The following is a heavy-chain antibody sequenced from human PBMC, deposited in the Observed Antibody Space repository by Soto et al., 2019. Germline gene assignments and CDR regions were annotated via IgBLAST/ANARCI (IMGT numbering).Heavy chain of an antibody. D-gene: IGHD3-22*01. V-gene: IGHV3-23*01. CDR1: GFTFSSYA. Sequence: EVQLLECGGGLVQPGGSLRLSCAASGFTFSSYAMSWVRQAPGKGLEWVSTISGSGGSTYYADSVKGRFTISRDNSKNTLCLQMNSLRAEDTAVYYCAKDLRHVSSVIYGPDVWGQGTTVTVSS. CDR3: AKDLRHVSSVIYGPDV. CDR2: ISGSGGST. J-gene: IGHJ6*02.